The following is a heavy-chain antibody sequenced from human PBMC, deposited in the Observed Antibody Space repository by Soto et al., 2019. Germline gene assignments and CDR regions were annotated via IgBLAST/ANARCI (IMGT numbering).Heavy chain of an antibody. CDR1: GYKFNDYW. CDR2: IYPGDFDI. Sequence: GESLKISCKASGYKFNDYWIGSVRQVPGKVLEWMGIIYPGDFDIKYSPSFQGQVTISADKSITTAYLQWRSLKASDTAIYYCARSYGGEYFDSRSYYYAYWGQGTLVTVSS. CDR3: ARSYGGEYFDSRSYYYAY. V-gene: IGHV5-51*01. J-gene: IGHJ4*02. D-gene: IGHD3-22*01.